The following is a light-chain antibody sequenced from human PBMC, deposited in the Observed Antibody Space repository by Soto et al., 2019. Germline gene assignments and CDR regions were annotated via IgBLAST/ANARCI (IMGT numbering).Light chain of an antibody. CDR1: QSVNNW. Sequence: DVQMTQSPSTLSASVGDSVTITCRASQSVNNWLAWYQQKPGRAQKLLISDATTLESGVPTRFRGSGSVTEFTLSITSLQPDDFGTYDFHQYDRDPPPWTCGQGPRVDIK. J-gene: IGKJ1*01. CDR3: HQYDRDPPPWT. CDR2: DAT. V-gene: IGKV1-5*01.